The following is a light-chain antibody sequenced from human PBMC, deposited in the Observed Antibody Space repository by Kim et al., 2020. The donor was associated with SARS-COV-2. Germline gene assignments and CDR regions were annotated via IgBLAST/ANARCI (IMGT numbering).Light chain of an antibody. CDR2: AAS. Sequence: SASVGDRVTITCRASQSISSYLNLYQQKPGKAPKLLIYAASSLQSGVPSRFSGSGSGTDFTLTISSLQPEDFATYYCQQSYSTPRTFGQGTKLEI. J-gene: IGKJ2*02. CDR1: QSISSY. CDR3: QQSYSTPRT. V-gene: IGKV1-39*01.